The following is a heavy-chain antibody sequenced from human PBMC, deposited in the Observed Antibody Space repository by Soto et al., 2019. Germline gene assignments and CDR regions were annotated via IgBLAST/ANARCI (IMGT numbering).Heavy chain of an antibody. V-gene: IGHV4-59*12. CDR2: IYYSGST. J-gene: IGHJ6*02. Sequence: SETLSLTCTVSGGSISSYYWSWIRQPPGKGLEWIGYIYYSGSTYYNPSLSGRVTISLDMSENRFSLKLRSVTAADTAVYYCARDRSPVKTATGGMDVWGQGTTVTVSS. CDR3: ARDRSPVKTATGGMDV. CDR1: GGSISSYY. D-gene: IGHD1-7*01.